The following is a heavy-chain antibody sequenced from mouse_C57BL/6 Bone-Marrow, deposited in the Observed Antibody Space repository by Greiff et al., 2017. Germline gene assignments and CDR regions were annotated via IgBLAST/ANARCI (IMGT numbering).Heavy chain of an antibody. J-gene: IGHJ2*01. V-gene: IGHV1-69*01. D-gene: IGHD2-3*01. Sequence: QVQLQQPGAELVMPGASVKLSCKASGYTFTSYWMHWVKQRPGQGLGWIGEIDPSDSYTNYNQNFKGKSTLTVDKSSTTSYMQRSSLTSEASAVYYCARIRGGYYPYYFDYWGQGTTLTGSS. CDR1: GYTFTSYW. CDR2: IDPSDSYT. CDR3: ARIRGGYYPYYFDY.